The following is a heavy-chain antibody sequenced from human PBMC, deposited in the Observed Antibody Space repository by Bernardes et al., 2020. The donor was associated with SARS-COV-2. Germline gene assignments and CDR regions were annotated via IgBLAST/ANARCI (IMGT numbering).Heavy chain of an antibody. J-gene: IGHJ3*01. V-gene: IGHV4-59*08. CDR2: IYYSGST. Sequence: SETLSLTCTVSDGSISNSYWSWIRQSPGPGLEWIGSIYYSGSTRYNPSLKSRVTISVDTSKNQFSLELNSVTAADTAVYYCAKRTHSFTFDFWGQGTMVTVSS. D-gene: IGHD2-15*01. CDR3: AKRTHSFTFDF. CDR1: DGSISNSY.